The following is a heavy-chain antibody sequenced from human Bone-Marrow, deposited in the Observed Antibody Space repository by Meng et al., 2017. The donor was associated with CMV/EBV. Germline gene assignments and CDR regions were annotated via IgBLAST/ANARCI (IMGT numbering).Heavy chain of an antibody. D-gene: IGHD1-14*01. CDR3: ARVFRGYYGMDV. Sequence: ASVKVSCKASGYNFRTFGISWVRKAPGQGLEWMGWISPNSGGTNYAQKFEGRVTMTRDTSISTTYMELGRLRSDDTAVYYCARVFRGYYGMDVWGQWNTVNVDS. V-gene: IGHV1-2*02. CDR1: GYNFRTFG. J-gene: IGHJ6*01. CDR2: ISPNSGGT.